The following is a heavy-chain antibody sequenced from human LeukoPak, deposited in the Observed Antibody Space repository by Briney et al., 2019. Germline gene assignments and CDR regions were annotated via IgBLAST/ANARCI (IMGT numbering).Heavy chain of an antibody. CDR1: GGSFSDYY. CDR2: INHSGST. V-gene: IGHV4-34*01. CDR3: ARGAPVDYYDRSGYYGNFDY. D-gene: IGHD3-22*01. J-gene: IGHJ4*02. Sequence: PSETLSLTCAAYGGSFSDYYWSWVRQPPGKGLEWIGEINHSGSTNYNPSLKSRVTISVDTSKNKFSLKLSSVTAADTAVYYCARGAPVDYYDRSGYYGNFDYWGQGTLVTVCS.